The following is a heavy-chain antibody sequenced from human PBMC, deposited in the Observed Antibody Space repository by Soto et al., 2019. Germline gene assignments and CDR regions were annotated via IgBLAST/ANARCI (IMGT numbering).Heavy chain of an antibody. D-gene: IGHD3-10*01. CDR3: ARGFYGSGSYLLTRGY. CDR1: GFTFSSYR. J-gene: IGHJ4*02. CDR2: ISSSNSYI. Sequence: EVQLVESGGGLVKPGGSLRLSCAASGFTFSSYRMNWVRQAPGKGLEWVSSISSSNSYIYYADSVKGRFTISRDNAKNSLYLQMNGLRAEDTAVYYCARGFYGSGSYLLTRGYWGQGTLVTVSS. V-gene: IGHV3-21*01.